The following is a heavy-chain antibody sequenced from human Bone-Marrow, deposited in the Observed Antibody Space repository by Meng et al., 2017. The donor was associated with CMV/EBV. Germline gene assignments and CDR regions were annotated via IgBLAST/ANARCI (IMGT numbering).Heavy chain of an antibody. CDR1: GFPFSSYA. Sequence: SGFPFSSYAMNWVRQAPGKGLGWVSCISTSSSSYIYYADSVKGRFTISRDDAKNSLYLQMNSLRAEDTAVYYCARSRYSSGWYDVDYWGQGTLVTVSS. CDR2: ISTSSSSYI. CDR3: ARSRYSSGWYDVDY. J-gene: IGHJ4*02. V-gene: IGHV3-21*01. D-gene: IGHD6-19*01.